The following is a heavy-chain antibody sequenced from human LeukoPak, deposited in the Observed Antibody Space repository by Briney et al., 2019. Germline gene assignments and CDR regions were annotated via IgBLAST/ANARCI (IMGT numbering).Heavy chain of an antibody. CDR1: GGSFTGYY. Sequence: SETLSLTCAVYGGSFTGYYWTWIRQPPGKGPEWIGETNHSGGTNYNPSLKSRVTISGDTSKNQFSLKLNSVTAADTAVYYCAIHYDVLSGTDYWGQGTLVIVS. CDR2: TNHSGGT. CDR3: AIHYDVLSGTDY. V-gene: IGHV4-34*01. D-gene: IGHD3-3*01. J-gene: IGHJ4*02.